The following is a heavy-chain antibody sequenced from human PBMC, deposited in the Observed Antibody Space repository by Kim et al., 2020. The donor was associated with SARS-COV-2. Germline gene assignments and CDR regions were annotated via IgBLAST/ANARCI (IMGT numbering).Heavy chain of an antibody. J-gene: IGHJ4*02. V-gene: IGHV3-30*18. Sequence: GGSLRLSCAASGFTFSSYGMHWVRQAPGKGLEWVAVISYDGSNKYYADSVKGRFTISRDNSKNTLYLQMNSLRAEDTAVYYCAKVVHSREVDYWGQGTLVTVSS. CDR2: ISYDGSNK. CDR3: AKVVHSREVDY. CDR1: GFTFSSYG. D-gene: IGHD1-26*01.